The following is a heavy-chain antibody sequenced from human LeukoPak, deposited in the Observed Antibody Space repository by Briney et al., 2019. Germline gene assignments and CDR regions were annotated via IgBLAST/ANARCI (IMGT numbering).Heavy chain of an antibody. Sequence: GGSPRLSCAASGLTVGFKCMSWVRQAPGKGLEWVSIIYSGGSSYYADSVKGRFTVSRDTSKNTLYLQMNSLRAEDTAVYYCATRPDGNDVPYFDYWGQGTLVIVSS. CDR2: IYSGGSS. CDR1: GLTVGFKC. CDR3: ATRPDGNDVPYFDY. J-gene: IGHJ4*02. V-gene: IGHV3-66*01. D-gene: IGHD5-12*01.